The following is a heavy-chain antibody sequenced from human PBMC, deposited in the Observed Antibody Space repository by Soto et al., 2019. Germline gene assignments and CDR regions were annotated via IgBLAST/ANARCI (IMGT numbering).Heavy chain of an antibody. J-gene: IGHJ4*02. CDR3: ARAPRGNYGYPSYFDY. CDR1: GGSISSGGYY. V-gene: IGHV4-31*03. CDR2: IYHSGST. Sequence: PSETLSLTCTVSGGSISSGGYYWSWIRQHPGTGLEWIGYIYHSGSTYYNPSLKSRVTISVDTSKNQFSPKLSSVTAADTAVYYCARAPRGNYGYPSYFDYWGQGTLVTVSS. D-gene: IGHD3-10*01.